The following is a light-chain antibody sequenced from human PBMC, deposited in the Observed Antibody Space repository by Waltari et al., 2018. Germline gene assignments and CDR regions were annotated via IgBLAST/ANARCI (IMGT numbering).Light chain of an antibody. J-gene: IGLJ1*01. CDR3: CSYGGSRSV. CDR1: SSDVGSYDL. Sequence: QSAPTQPASVSGSPGQSITISCTGTSSDVGSYDLVSWYQQHPGRAPKLVIFEVSKRPSGVSNRFSGSKSGNTASLTISGLQAEDEADYYCCSYGGSRSVFGSGTKVTVL. CDR2: EVS. V-gene: IGLV2-23*02.